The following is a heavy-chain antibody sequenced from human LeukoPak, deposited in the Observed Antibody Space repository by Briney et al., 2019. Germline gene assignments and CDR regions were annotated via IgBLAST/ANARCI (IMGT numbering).Heavy chain of an antibody. V-gene: IGHV4-61*02. D-gene: IGHD3-16*01. J-gene: IGHJ6*03. CDR2: IYPSGIT. CDR1: GGSISSGSYY. Sequence: SETLSLTCTVSGGSISSGSYYWSWIRQPAGKGLEWIGRIYPSGITNYNPSLKSRVTISVDTSKNQFSLKLSSVTAADTAVYYCARETSQKGAHYMDVWGKGTTVTISS. CDR3: ARETSQKGAHYMDV.